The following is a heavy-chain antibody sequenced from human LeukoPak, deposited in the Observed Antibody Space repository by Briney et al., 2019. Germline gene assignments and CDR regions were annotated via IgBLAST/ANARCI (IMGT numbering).Heavy chain of an antibody. CDR1: GFTVSSNY. V-gene: IGHV3-53*05. Sequence: GGSLRLSCAASGFTVSSNYMSWVRQAPGKGLEWVSVIYSGGSTYYADSVKGRFTISRDNAKNSLYLQINSLRAEDMALYYCAKVRYSYGDTWGAFDIWGQGTMVTVSS. CDR3: AKVRYSYGDTWGAFDI. CDR2: IYSGGST. D-gene: IGHD5-18*01. J-gene: IGHJ3*02.